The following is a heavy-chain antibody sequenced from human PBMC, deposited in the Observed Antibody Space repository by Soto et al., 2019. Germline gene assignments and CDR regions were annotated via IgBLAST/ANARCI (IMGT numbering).Heavy chain of an antibody. D-gene: IGHD3-22*01. J-gene: IGHJ5*02. Sequence: GASVKVSCKASGYTFTSYGSSWVRQAPGQGLEWMGWISAYNGNTNYAQKLQGRVTMTTDTSTSTAYMELRSLRSDDTAVYYCARDKRDDSSGYENWFDPWGQGTLVTVSS. CDR1: GYTFTSYG. V-gene: IGHV1-18*01. CDR2: ISAYNGNT. CDR3: ARDKRDDSSGYENWFDP.